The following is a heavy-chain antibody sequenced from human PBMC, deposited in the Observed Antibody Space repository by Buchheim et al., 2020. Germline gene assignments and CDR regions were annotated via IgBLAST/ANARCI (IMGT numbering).Heavy chain of an antibody. CDR1: GGSISSSSYY. D-gene: IGHD3-10*01. CDR3: ARDTYYYGSGSYDYYYGMDV. CDR2: IYYSGST. V-gene: IGHV4-39*07. Sequence: QLQLQESGPGLVKPSETLSLTCTVSGGSISSSSYYWGWIRQPPGKGLEWIGSIYYSGSTYYNPSLKSRVTISVDTSKNQLSLKLSSVTAADTAVYYCARDTYYYGSGSYDYYYGMDVWGQGTT. J-gene: IGHJ6*02.